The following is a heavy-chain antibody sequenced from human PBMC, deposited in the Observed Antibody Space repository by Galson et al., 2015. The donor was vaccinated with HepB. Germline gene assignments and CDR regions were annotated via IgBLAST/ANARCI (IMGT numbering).Heavy chain of an antibody. CDR3: AREAAVGATLGGWFDP. CDR1: GFTFSSYA. CDR2: ISYDGSNK. D-gene: IGHD1-26*01. Sequence: SLRLSCAASGFTFSSYAMHWVRQAPGKGLEWVAVISYDGSNKYYADSVKGRFTISRDNSKNTLYLQMNSLRAEDTAVYYCAREAAVGATLGGWFDPWGQGTLVTVSS. V-gene: IGHV3-30-3*01. J-gene: IGHJ5*02.